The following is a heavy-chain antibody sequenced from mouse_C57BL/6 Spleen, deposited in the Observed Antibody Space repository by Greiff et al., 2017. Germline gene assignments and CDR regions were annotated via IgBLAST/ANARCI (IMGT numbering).Heavy chain of an antibody. Sequence: QVQLQQSGPELVKPGASVKISCKASGYSFTSYYIHWVKQRPGQGLEWIGWIYPGSGNTKYNEKFKGKATLTADTSSSPAYMQLSSLTSEDSAVYYCAREEGLDYDLGYFDDWGQGTTLTVSS. D-gene: IGHD2-4*01. J-gene: IGHJ2*01. CDR2: IYPGSGNT. V-gene: IGHV1-66*01. CDR1: GYSFTSYY. CDR3: AREEGLDYDLGYFDD.